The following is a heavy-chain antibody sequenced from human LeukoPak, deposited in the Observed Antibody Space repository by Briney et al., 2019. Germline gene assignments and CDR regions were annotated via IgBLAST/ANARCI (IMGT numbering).Heavy chain of an antibody. CDR1: GFTFSSYS. J-gene: IGHJ4*02. Sequence: GGSLRLSCAASGFTFSSYSMKWVRQAPGKGLEWVSSISSSSSYIYYADSVKGRFTISRDNAKNSLYLQMNSLRAEHTAVYYCARGGRGYSGYEVDYWGQGTLVTVSS. V-gene: IGHV3-21*01. CDR2: ISSSSSYI. CDR3: ARGGRGYSGYEVDY. D-gene: IGHD5-12*01.